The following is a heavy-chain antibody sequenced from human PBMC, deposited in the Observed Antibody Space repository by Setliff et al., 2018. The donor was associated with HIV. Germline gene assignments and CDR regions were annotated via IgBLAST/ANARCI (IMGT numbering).Heavy chain of an antibody. V-gene: IGHV1-69*05. CDR3: ARDFGGYCSSMSCPGLFDP. Sequence: SVKVSCKASGGALSSYAISWVRQAPGQGLEWMGGIIPISGTANYAQKFQGRVTITTDESTSTAYMELSGLRSEDTAVYYCARDFGGYCSSMSCPGLFDPWGQGTLVTVSS. J-gene: IGHJ5*02. D-gene: IGHD2-2*01. CDR2: IIPISGTA. CDR1: GGALSSYA.